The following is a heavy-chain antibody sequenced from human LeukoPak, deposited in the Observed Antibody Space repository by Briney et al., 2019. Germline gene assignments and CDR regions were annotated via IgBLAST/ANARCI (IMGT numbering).Heavy chain of an antibody. Sequence: GESLKISCKGSGYSFTKYWIGWVRQMPGKGLEWMGIIYPPDSDTRYSPSFQDQVTISADKSISTAYLQWSSLKASDTAIYYCARPSRDSWNWAAFDIWGQGTVVTVSS. D-gene: IGHD1-1*01. CDR1: GYSFTKYW. CDR3: ARPSRDSWNWAAFDI. J-gene: IGHJ3*02. CDR2: IYPPDSDT. V-gene: IGHV5-51*01.